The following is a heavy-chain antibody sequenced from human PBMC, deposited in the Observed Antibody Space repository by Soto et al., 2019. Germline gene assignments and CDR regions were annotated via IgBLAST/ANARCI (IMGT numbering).Heavy chain of an antibody. CDR1: GFTFSSYG. V-gene: IGHV3-30*18. CDR2: ISYDGSNK. J-gene: IGHJ6*02. Sequence: QVQLVESGGGVVQPGRSLRLSCAASGFTFSSYGMHWVRQAPGKGLEWVAVISYDGSNKYYADSVKGRFTISRDNSKNTLYLQMNSLRAEATAVYYCAKARYGDYDPYGMDVWGQGTTVTVSS. D-gene: IGHD4-17*01. CDR3: AKARYGDYDPYGMDV.